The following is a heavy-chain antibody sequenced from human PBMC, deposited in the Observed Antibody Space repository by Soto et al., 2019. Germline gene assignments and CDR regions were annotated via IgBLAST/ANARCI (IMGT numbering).Heavy chain of an antibody. D-gene: IGHD3-16*02. V-gene: IGHV4-30-4*01. CDR2: IFYSGSA. Sequence: QVQLQESGPGLVKPSQTLTLTCSVSGGYISSDNYFWMWIRQPPGKGLEWIGYIFYSGSAHYNPSLNSRFTISVDTSKNQFSLDLFSVTAADTAMYYCAREVIPAATLGSDAFDIWGQGTMVTVSS. CDR1: GGYISSDNYF. J-gene: IGHJ3*02. CDR3: AREVIPAATLGSDAFDI.